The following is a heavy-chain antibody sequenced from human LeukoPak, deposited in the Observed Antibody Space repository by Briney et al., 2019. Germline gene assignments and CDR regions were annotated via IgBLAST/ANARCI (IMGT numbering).Heavy chain of an antibody. Sequence: GGSLRLSCAASGFTFSSYAMHWVRQAPGKGLEYVSAISSNGGSTYYANSVKGRFTISRDNSKNTLYLQMGSLRAEDMAVYYCARAIAAASDAFDIWGQGTMVTVSS. CDR2: ISSNGGST. V-gene: IGHV3-64*01. D-gene: IGHD6-13*01. CDR1: GFTFSSYA. J-gene: IGHJ3*02. CDR3: ARAIAAASDAFDI.